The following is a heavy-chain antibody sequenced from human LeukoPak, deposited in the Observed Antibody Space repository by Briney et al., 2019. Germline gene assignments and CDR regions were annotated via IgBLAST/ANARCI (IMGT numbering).Heavy chain of an antibody. Sequence: ASVKVSCKAFGYTFTGNNIYWVRQAPGQGLEWMGWINPNGGPIYAQKFQGRVTMTRDTSITTAYMEMSGLISDDTAMYFCARGVGSSWLDPWGQGTLVTASS. D-gene: IGHD1-26*01. CDR3: ARGVGSSWLDP. J-gene: IGHJ5*02. CDR1: GYTFTGNN. V-gene: IGHV1-2*02. CDR2: INPNGGP.